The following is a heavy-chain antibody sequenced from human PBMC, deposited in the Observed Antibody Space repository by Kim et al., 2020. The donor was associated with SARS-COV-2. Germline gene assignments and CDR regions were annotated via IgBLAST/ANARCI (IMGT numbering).Heavy chain of an antibody. CDR2: IYYSGST. V-gene: IGHV4-39*01. J-gene: IGHJ4*02. Sequence: SETLSLTCTVSGGSISSSSYYWGWIRQPPGKGLEWIGSIYYSGSTYYNPSLKSRVTISVDTSKNQFSLKLSSVTAADTAVYYCARGFRGWSFDYWGQGTLVTVSS. D-gene: IGHD2-15*01. CDR1: GGSISSSSYY. CDR3: ARGFRGWSFDY.